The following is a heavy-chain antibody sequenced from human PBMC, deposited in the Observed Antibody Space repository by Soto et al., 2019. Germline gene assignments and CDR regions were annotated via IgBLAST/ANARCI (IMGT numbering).Heavy chain of an antibody. D-gene: IGHD4-17*01. V-gene: IGHV4-59*01. Sequence: QVQLQESGPGLLKPSETLSLTCTVSSASFSSYYWSWIRQPPGKGLEWIGNSFYTGITNYNPSLTSRVTIALDISKKQVSLKLTSVTAADTAVYYCARVSDFGGYYGMDVWGQGTTVTVSS. CDR1: SASFSSYY. J-gene: IGHJ6*02. CDR3: ARVSDFGGYYGMDV. CDR2: SFYTGIT.